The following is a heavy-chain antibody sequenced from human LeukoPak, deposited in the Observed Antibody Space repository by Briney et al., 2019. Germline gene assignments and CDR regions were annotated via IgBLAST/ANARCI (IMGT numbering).Heavy chain of an antibody. D-gene: IGHD3-22*01. CDR3: ARGADSSGYYSIFYFDY. CDR1: GGSISSYY. Sequence: PSETLSLTCTVSGGSISSYYWNWIRQPPGKGLEWIGYIYYSGSTNYNPSLKSRVTISVDTSKNQFSLKLNSVTAADTAVYYCARGADSSGYYSIFYFDYWGQGTLVTVSS. V-gene: IGHV4-59*01. J-gene: IGHJ4*02. CDR2: IYYSGST.